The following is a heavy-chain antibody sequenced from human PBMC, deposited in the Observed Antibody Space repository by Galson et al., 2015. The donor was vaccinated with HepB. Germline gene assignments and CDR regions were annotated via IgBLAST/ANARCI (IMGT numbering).Heavy chain of an antibody. CDR2: ISSSSSYI. CDR1: GFTFSSYS. Sequence: SLRLSCAASGFTFSSYSMNWVRQAPGKGLEWVSSISSSSSYIYYADSVKGRFTISRDNAKNSLYLQMNSLRAEDTAVYYCARVGGTMIHDAFDIWGQGTMVTVSS. D-gene: IGHD3-22*01. CDR3: ARVGGTMIHDAFDI. V-gene: IGHV3-21*01. J-gene: IGHJ3*02.